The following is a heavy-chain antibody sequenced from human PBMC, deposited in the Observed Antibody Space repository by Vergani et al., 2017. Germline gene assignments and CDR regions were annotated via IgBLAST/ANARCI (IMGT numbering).Heavy chain of an antibody. D-gene: IGHD1-14*01. CDR2: IYYSGST. J-gene: IGHJ4*02. CDR1: GGSISSYY. CDR3: ARVGSPGIFDY. Sequence: QVQLVESGPGLVKPSETLSLTCTVSGGSISSYYWSWIRQPPGKGLEWIGYIYYSGSTNYNPSLKSRVTISVDTSKNQFSLKLSSVTAADTAVYYCARVGSPGIFDYWGQGTLVTVSS. V-gene: IGHV4-59*01.